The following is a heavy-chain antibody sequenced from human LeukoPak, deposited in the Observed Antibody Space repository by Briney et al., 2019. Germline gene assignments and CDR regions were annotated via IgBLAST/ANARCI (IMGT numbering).Heavy chain of an antibody. J-gene: IGHJ4*02. CDR1: GYSITSSSW. V-gene: IGHV4-28*01. Sequence: SDTLSLTCAVSGYSITSSSWWGWIRQPPGKGLEWIGYIYHSGTTYYNPSLQSRVTMSVDTSKNQFSLKLSSVTAVDTAVYYCARKENVYYYFDYWGQGTLVTVSS. D-gene: IGHD3-10*01. CDR3: ARKENVYYYFDY. CDR2: IYHSGTT.